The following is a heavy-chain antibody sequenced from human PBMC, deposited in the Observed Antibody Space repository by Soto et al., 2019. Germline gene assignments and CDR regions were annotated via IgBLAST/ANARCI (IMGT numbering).Heavy chain of an antibody. V-gene: IGHV3-7*01. Sequence: VQLVESGGGLVQPGGSLRLSCAASGFTFSSYWMSWVRQAPGKGLEWVANIKQDGSEKYYVDSVKGRFTISRDNAKNSLYLQMNSLRAEDTAVYYCARDFDFWSGYYDYWGQGTLVTVSS. CDR1: GFTFSSYW. CDR3: ARDFDFWSGYYDY. CDR2: IKQDGSEK. J-gene: IGHJ4*02. D-gene: IGHD3-3*01.